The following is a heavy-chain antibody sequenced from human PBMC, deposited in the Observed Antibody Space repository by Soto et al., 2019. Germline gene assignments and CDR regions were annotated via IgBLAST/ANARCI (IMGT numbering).Heavy chain of an antibody. CDR3: TRGPSGDKVDY. V-gene: IGHV4-30-4*01. Sequence: QVQLQESGPGLLKPLETLSLTCTVSGGSISSVEYQWSWIRQAPDKGLEWIGNIYDGGSTYSNPYLKSRVTISIDTSKNQFSLKVSCVSDADTAVYYCTRGPSGDKVDYWGQGTLVTVSS. CDR2: IYDGGST. J-gene: IGHJ4*02. D-gene: IGHD7-27*01. CDR1: GGSISSVEYQ.